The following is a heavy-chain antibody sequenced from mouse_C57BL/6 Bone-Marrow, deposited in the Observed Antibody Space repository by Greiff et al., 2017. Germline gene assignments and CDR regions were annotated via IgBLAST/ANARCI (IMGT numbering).Heavy chain of an antibody. J-gene: IGHJ4*01. V-gene: IGHV5-6*01. CDR3: ARDLRGYYAMDY. D-gene: IGHD3-2*02. Sequence: EVQRVESGGDLVKPGGSLKLSCAASGFTFSSYGMSWVRQTPGKRLEWVATISSGGSYTYYPDSVKGRFTISRDNAKDTLYLQMSSLKSEDTAMYYCARDLRGYYAMDYWGQGTSVTVSS. CDR1: GFTFSSYG. CDR2: ISSGGSYT.